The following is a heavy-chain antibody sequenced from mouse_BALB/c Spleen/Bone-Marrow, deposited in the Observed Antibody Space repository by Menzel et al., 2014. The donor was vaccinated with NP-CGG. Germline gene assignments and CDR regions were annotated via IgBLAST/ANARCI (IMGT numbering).Heavy chain of an antibody. CDR2: IYPGDGDT. Sequence: QVQLKESWAELVRPGSSVKISCKASGYAFSSYWMNWVKQGPGQGLEWIGQIYPGDGDTNYNGNFKDKATLTVDRSSSTAFMQLSSLTSEDSAVYFCARWYRDPHFAMDYWGPGTSVTVSS. CDR3: ARWYRDPHFAMDY. J-gene: IGHJ4*01. CDR1: GYAFSSYW. V-gene: IGHV1-80*01. D-gene: IGHD2-14*01.